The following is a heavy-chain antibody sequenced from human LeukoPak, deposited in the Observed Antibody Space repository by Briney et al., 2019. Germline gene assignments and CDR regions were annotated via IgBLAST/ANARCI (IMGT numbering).Heavy chain of an antibody. D-gene: IGHD3-10*01. V-gene: IGHV3-30*18. CDR1: GFTVSSNY. J-gene: IGHJ4*02. Sequence: GGSLRLSCAASGFTVSSNYMSWVRQAPGKGLGWVAVISYDGSNKYYADSVKGRFTISRDNSKNTLYLQMNSLRAEDTAVYYCAKDILVLWPPSSPQNGPFDYWGQGTLVTVSS. CDR3: AKDILVLWPPSSPQNGPFDY. CDR2: ISYDGSNK.